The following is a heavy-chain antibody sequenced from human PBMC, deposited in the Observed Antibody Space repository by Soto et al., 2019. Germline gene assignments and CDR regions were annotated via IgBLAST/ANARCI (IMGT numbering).Heavy chain of an antibody. V-gene: IGHV3-23*01. Sequence: GGSLRLPCAASGFTFSSYAMSWVRQAPGKGLEWVSAISGSGGSTYYADSVKGRFTISRDNSKNTLYLQMNSLRAEDTAVYYCAKDLGRYCTNGVCYARDYYYMDVWGKGTTVTVSS. CDR3: AKDLGRYCTNGVCYARDYYYMDV. CDR2: ISGSGGST. J-gene: IGHJ6*03. D-gene: IGHD2-8*01. CDR1: GFTFSSYA.